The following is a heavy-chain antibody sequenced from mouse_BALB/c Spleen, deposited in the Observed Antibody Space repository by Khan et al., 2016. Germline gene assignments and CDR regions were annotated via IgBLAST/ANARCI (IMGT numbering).Heavy chain of an antibody. CDR2: INTYTGEP. CDR1: GYNFANYG. D-gene: IGHD1-1*01. V-gene: IGHV9-1*02. J-gene: IGHJ4*01. Sequence: QIQLVQSGPELKKPGETVKISCKASGYNFANYGMNWVRQAPGKGLKWMGWINTYTGEPTYTDDFKGRFAFSLETSASAAYLQINNLKNEDMATYFCARRDYYGTSYDVMDYWGQGTSVTVSS. CDR3: ARRDYYGTSYDVMDY.